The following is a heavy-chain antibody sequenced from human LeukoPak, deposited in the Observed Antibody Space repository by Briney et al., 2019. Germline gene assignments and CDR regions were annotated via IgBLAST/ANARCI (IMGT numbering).Heavy chain of an antibody. Sequence: ASVKVSCKASGYTFTSYGISWVRQAPGQGLEWMGWISAYNGNTNYAQKLQGRVTMTIDTSTSTAYMELRSLRSDDTAVCYCARHAARRALYYYYGMDVWGKGTTVTVSS. V-gene: IGHV1-18*04. CDR3: ARHAARRALYYYYGMDV. J-gene: IGHJ6*04. CDR2: ISAYNGNT. D-gene: IGHD6-6*01. CDR1: GYTFTSYG.